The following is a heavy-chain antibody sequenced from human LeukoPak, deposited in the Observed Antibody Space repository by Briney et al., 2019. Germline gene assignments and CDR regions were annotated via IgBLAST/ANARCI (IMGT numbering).Heavy chain of an antibody. CDR1: GFTFSDYY. D-gene: IGHD3-22*01. CDR3: ASVGRYDSSGYYSSDAFDI. J-gene: IGHJ3*02. Sequence: GGSLRLSCAASGFTFSDYYMSWIRQAPGKGLEWVSYISSSGSTIYYADSVKGRFTISRDNAKNSLYLQMNSLRAEDTAVYYCASVGRYDSSGYYSSDAFDIWGQGTMVTVSS. V-gene: IGHV3-11*01. CDR2: ISSSGSTI.